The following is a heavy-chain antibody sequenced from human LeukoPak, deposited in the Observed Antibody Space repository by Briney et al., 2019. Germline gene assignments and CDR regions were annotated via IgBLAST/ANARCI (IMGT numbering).Heavy chain of an antibody. V-gene: IGHV3-23*01. CDR3: AKGDHYYGSGTYYTFDY. CDR2: VSGSGGST. CDR1: GFTFSSYA. J-gene: IGHJ4*02. D-gene: IGHD3-10*01. Sequence: TGGSLRLSCAASGFTFSSYAMSWVRQAPGKGLEWVSTVSGSGGSTYYADSVKGRFTISRDNSKNTLYLQMNSLRVEDTAVYYCAKGDHYYGSGTYYTFDYWGQGTLVTVSS.